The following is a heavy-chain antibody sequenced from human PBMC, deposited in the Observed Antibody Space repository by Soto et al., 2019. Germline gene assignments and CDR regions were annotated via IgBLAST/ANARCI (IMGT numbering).Heavy chain of an antibody. J-gene: IGHJ4*02. CDR1: GYTFTGYY. CDR2: INPNSGGT. CDR3: ARDPYSSSGVDY. Sequence: ASVKVSCKASGYTFTGYYMHWVRQAPGQGLEWMGWINPNSGGTNYAQKFQGRVTMTRDTSISTAYMELSRLRSDDTAVYYCARDPYSSSGVDYWGQGTLVTVSS. D-gene: IGHD6-13*01. V-gene: IGHV1-2*02.